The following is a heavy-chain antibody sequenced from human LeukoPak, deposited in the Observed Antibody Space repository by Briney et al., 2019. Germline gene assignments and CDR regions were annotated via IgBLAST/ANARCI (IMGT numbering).Heavy chain of an antibody. CDR1: GFTFSSYA. Sequence: GALRLSCAASGFTFSSYAMHWVRQAPGKGLEWVTVISYDGSNKYYADSVKGRFTISREHSKNTLYLQMNSLRAEDTAVYYCARGGIQLPFDYWGQGTLVTVSS. J-gene: IGHJ4*02. V-gene: IGHV3-30*04. D-gene: IGHD5-18*01. CDR2: ISYDGSNK. CDR3: ARGGIQLPFDY.